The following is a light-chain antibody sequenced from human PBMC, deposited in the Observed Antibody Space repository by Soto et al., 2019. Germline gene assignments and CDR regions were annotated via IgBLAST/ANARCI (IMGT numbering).Light chain of an antibody. CDR3: QQYGSSGT. CDR1: QSVISSS. J-gene: IGKJ1*01. Sequence: EIVFTQNTGTLSLSPGERATLSCRASQSVISSSLAWYQQKPGQAPRLLIYGASSRATGIPDRFSGSGSGTDFTLTISRLEPEDFAVYYCQQYGSSGTFGQGTKVDI. V-gene: IGKV3-20*01. CDR2: GAS.